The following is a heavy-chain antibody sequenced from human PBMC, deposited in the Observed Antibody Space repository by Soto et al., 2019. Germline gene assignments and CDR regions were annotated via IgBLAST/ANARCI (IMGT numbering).Heavy chain of an antibody. D-gene: IGHD6-19*01. CDR3: AIDLGAGPCTGDGFDY. V-gene: IGHV3-23*01. Sequence: EVQLLDSGGGLVQPGGSLRLSCAASGFTFSNYVMRWVRQAPGKGLEWVSTITGGGGTTYYADSVKGRFTISRDNSKNTLYLQMSSLRAEDTAVYYCAIDLGAGPCTGDGFDYWGQGTLVTVSS. CDR2: ITGGGGTT. CDR1: GFTFSNYV. J-gene: IGHJ4*02.